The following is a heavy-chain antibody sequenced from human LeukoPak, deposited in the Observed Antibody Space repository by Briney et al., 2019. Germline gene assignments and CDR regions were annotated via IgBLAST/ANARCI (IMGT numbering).Heavy chain of an antibody. D-gene: IGHD2-2*01. CDR1: GGSFSGYY. CDR3: ARGLIVVVPAAPKHYNWFDP. V-gene: IGHV4-34*01. Sequence: SETLSLTCAVYGGSFSGYYWSWIRQPPGKGLEWIGEINHSGSTNYNPPLKSRVTISVDTSKNQFSLKLSSVTAADTAVYYCARGLIVVVPAAPKHYNWFDPWGQGTLVTVSS. CDR2: INHSGST. J-gene: IGHJ5*02.